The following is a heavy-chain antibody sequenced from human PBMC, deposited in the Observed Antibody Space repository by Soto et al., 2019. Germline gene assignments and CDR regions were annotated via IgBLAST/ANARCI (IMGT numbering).Heavy chain of an antibody. CDR2: ISGSAGST. Sequence: XGSLRLSCAASGVTFFNYAMSWVRQPPGKGLEWVSVISGSAGSTFYADAVKGRFTISRDNSKKMLYLQMSSLRVEDTAVYYCAKEEGSTWYPTDYWGQGTLVTVSS. D-gene: IGHD6-13*01. J-gene: IGHJ4*02. V-gene: IGHV3-23*01. CDR1: GVTFFNYA. CDR3: AKEEGSTWYPTDY.